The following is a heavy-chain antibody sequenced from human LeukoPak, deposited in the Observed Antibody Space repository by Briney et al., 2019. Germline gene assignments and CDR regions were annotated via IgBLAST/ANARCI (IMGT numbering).Heavy chain of an antibody. CDR3: ARDGRGGDTQYNYFDP. CDR2: IKKDGAEK. J-gene: IGHJ5*02. Sequence: PGGSLRLSCTTSRFSIGNYWMNWVRQAPGKGLEWVANIKKDGAEKYYVDSMKGRFSISRDNAKNSLYLQMNSLRAEDTAVYYCARDGRGGDTQYNYFDPWGQGTLVTVSS. D-gene: IGHD4-17*01. V-gene: IGHV3-7*01. CDR1: RFSIGNYW.